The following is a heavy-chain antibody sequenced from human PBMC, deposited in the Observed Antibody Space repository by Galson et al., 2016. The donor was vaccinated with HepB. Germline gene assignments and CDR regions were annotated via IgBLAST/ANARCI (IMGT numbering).Heavy chain of an antibody. J-gene: IGHJ4*02. D-gene: IGHD3-10*01. CDR2: IYCRGST. V-gene: IGHV4-31*11. CDR3: ASDARDNSGSGTTD. CDR1: GGSISSGGYY. Sequence: TLSLTCAVYGGSISSGGYYWSWARQHPGKGLEWIGCIYCRGSTCYNPSLKSRVTISVDTSKNQFSLKLTSVTAADAAIYYCASDARDNSGSGTTDWGPGTLVTVSS.